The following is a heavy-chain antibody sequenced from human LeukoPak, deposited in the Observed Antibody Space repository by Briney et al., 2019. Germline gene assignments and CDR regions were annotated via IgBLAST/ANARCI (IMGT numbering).Heavy chain of an antibody. J-gene: IGHJ4*02. CDR1: GYTLTELS. D-gene: IGHD6-19*01. Sequence: ASVTVSFTFSGYTLTELSMHWVRRAPGQGGGGVGGFDPEDGETIYAQKFQGRVTMTEDTSTDTAYMELSSLRSEDTAVYYCATALPKQWLVPLPDYWGQGTLVTVSS. CDR3: ATALPKQWLVPLPDY. V-gene: IGHV1-24*01. CDR2: FDPEDGET.